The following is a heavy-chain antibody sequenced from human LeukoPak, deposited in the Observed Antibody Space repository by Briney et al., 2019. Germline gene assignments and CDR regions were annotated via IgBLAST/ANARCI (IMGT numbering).Heavy chain of an antibody. CDR2: IYHSGST. J-gene: IGHJ2*01. CDR1: GYSISSGYY. Sequence: SETLSLTCTVSGYSISSGYYWGWIRPPPGKGLEWIGSIYHSGSTYYNPSLKSRVTISVDTSKNQFSLKLSSVTAADTAVYYCARRYSSSWSTPWYFDLWGRGTLVTVSS. CDR3: ARRYSSSWSTPWYFDL. D-gene: IGHD6-13*01. V-gene: IGHV4-38-2*02.